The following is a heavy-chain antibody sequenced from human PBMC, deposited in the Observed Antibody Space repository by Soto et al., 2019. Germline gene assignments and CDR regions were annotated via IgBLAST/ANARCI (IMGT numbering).Heavy chain of an antibody. V-gene: IGHV4-59*08. CDR2: IYYSGTT. D-gene: IGHD6-13*01. CDR3: ASGWAIKGYFTY. Sequence: ASETLSLTCTVSGGSITNYYWSWILQPPGKGLEWIGYIYYSGTTNYNPSLKSRVTISVDTSKNQFSLKLSSVTAGDTAVYYCASGWAIKGYFTYWGQGSLVTVSS. CDR1: GGSITNYY. J-gene: IGHJ4*02.